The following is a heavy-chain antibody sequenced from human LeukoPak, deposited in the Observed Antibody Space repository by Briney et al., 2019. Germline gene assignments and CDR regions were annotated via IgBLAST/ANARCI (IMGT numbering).Heavy chain of an antibody. CDR3: ARDIRLMVRGVANYYYYGMDV. D-gene: IGHD3-10*01. Sequence: GGSLRLSCAAAAFTFSSYWRSWVRQAPGKGLNGVANIKQDGGEKYYRDSVKGRFTISGDNAKNSLSLQMNCVRAADTAVYYCARDIRLMVRGVANYYYYGMDVWGQGTTVTVSS. V-gene: IGHV3-7*01. CDR2: IKQDGGEK. J-gene: IGHJ6*02. CDR1: AFTFSSYW.